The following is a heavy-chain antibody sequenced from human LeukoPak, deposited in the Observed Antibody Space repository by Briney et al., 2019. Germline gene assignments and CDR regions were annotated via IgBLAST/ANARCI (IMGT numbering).Heavy chain of an antibody. J-gene: IGHJ5*02. V-gene: IGHV3-21*01. D-gene: IGHD5-12*01. Sequence: PGGSLKLSCAASGFDFSTYAINWVRQAPGKGLEWVSSISTMSNYIFYGDSVKGRFTISRDNAKNSVYLQMNSLRPEDTAVYYCSRDRLGGLDLWGQGTLVTVSS. CDR3: SRDRLGGLDL. CDR1: GFDFSTYA. CDR2: ISTMSNYI.